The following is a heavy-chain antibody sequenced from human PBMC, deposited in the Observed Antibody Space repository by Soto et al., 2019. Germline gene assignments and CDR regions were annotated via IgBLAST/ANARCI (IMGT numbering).Heavy chain of an antibody. CDR3: AEHKGDSHGYGNY. J-gene: IGHJ4*02. V-gene: IGHV1-58*01. Sequence: VASVKVSCKASGFTFTNSAVQWVRQARGQRLEWIGWIVVGSGNTNYAQKFQERVTITRDMSTTTAYMELSTLRSEDTAVYYWAEHKGDSHGYGNYWGQGTLVTVSS. CDR1: GFTFTNSA. D-gene: IGHD5-18*01. CDR2: IVVGSGNT.